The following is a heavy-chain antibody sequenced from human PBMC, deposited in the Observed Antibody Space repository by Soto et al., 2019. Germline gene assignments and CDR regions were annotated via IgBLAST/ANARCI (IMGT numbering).Heavy chain of an antibody. Sequence: QVRLVQSGAEVKKPGASVRISCKASGYTFTGYYIHWVRQAPGQGLEWMGWINPNSGATNYAQKFQGRVTMTRDTSISTAYMELNRLTSDDTDVYFCSRATLAAAATVTLELWGQGTLVTVSS. V-gene: IGHV1-2*02. D-gene: IGHD6-13*01. J-gene: IGHJ4*02. CDR2: INPNSGAT. CDR3: SRATLAAAATVTLEL. CDR1: GYTFTGYY.